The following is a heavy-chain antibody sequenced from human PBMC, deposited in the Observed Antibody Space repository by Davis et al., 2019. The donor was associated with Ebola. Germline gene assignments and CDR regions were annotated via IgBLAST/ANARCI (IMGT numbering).Heavy chain of an antibody. CDR3: ATHRSDQLLFYWFDP. D-gene: IGHD2-2*01. J-gene: IGHJ5*02. CDR2: IYYSGST. V-gene: IGHV4-59*05. CDR1: GGSISSYY. Sequence: MPSETLSLTCTVSGGSISSYYWSWIRQPPGKGLEWIGSIYYSGSTYYNPSLKSRVTISVDTSKNQFSLKLSSVTAADTAVYYCATHRSDQLLFYWFDPWGQGTLVTVSS.